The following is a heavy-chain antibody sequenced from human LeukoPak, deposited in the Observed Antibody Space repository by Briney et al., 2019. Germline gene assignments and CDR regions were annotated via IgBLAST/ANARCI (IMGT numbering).Heavy chain of an antibody. V-gene: IGHV1-2*02. CDR1: GYTFTGYY. CDR3: ARGYDSSGYSLDY. CDR2: INPNSGGT. Sequence: VASVKVSCKASGYTFTGYYMHWVRQAPGQGLEWMGWINPNSGGTNYAQKFQGRVTMTRDTSISTAYMELSRLRSDDTAVYYCARGYDSSGYSLDYWGQGTLVTVSS. J-gene: IGHJ4*02. D-gene: IGHD3-22*01.